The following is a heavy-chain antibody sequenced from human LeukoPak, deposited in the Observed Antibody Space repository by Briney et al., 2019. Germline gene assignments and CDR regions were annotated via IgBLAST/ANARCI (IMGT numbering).Heavy chain of an antibody. CDR2: IYYAGDI. J-gene: IGHJ4*02. D-gene: IGHD3-10*01. V-gene: IGHV4-59*01. CDR1: GGSITSYY. CDR3: VGERQFFGESH. Sequence: SETLSLTCSVSGGSITSYYWSWIRQPPGKGLEWIGYIYYAGDINCNPSVKSRVTMSVDTSKNQISLRLTSVTAADTALYYCVGERQFFGESHWGKGTLVTVSS.